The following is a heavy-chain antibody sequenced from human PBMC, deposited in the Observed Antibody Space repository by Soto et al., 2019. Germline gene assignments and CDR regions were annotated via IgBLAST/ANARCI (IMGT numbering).Heavy chain of an antibody. Sequence: LALTCTVSGGSINTFYWSWVRQPAGKGLEWIGRIFSSGSTSFNPSLESRVAMSVDTSKNHFSLNLSSVTAADMAVYYCAREGSYSAYNFAHGIQLWSFDFWGQGALVTVSS. CDR2: IFSSGST. D-gene: IGHD5-12*01. CDR1: GGSINTFY. V-gene: IGHV4-4*07. J-gene: IGHJ4*02. CDR3: AREGSYSAYNFAHGIQLWSFDF.